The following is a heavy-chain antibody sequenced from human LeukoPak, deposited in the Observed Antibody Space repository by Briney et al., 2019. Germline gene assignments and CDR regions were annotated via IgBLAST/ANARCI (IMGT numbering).Heavy chain of an antibody. Sequence: GGSLRLSCAASGFTYSSYWLSWGRQAPGKGREWVANIKQDGSEKNYVDSVKGRFTISRDNAKNSLYLQMNSLRAEDTAVYYCARDRRFIAAAGSYYYYMDVWGKGTTVTVSS. D-gene: IGHD6-13*01. V-gene: IGHV3-7*01. J-gene: IGHJ6*03. CDR2: IKQDGSEK. CDR3: ARDRRFIAAAGSYYYYMDV. CDR1: GFTYSSYW.